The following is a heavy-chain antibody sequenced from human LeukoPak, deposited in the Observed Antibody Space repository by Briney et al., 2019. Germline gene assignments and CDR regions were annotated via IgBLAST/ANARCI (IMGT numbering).Heavy chain of an antibody. CDR1: GFTFSSYA. Sequence: GGSLRLSCAASGFTFSSYAMSWVRQAPGKGLEWVTAISGSGGSRYYADSVKGRFTISRDNSKNTLYLQMNSLRAEDTAVYYCAKSGRRWELLRNYFDYWGQGTLVTVSS. D-gene: IGHD1-26*01. J-gene: IGHJ4*02. CDR2: ISGSGGSR. V-gene: IGHV3-23*01. CDR3: AKSGRRWELLRNYFDY.